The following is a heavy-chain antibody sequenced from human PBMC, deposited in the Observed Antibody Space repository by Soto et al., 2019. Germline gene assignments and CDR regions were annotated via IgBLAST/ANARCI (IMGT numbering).Heavy chain of an antibody. CDR1: GGSISSSSYS. Sequence: SETLSLTCTVSGGSISSSSYSWGWIRQPPGKGLEWIGSIYYSGSTYYNPSLKRRVTISVDTSKNQFSLKLSSVTAADTAVYYCAAGALFRGWFDPWCPGTLLTVSS. CDR2: IYYSGST. CDR3: AAGALFRGWFDP. J-gene: IGHJ5*02. V-gene: IGHV4-39*01.